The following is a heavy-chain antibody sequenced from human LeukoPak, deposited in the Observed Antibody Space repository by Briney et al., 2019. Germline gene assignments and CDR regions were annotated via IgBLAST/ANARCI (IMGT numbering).Heavy chain of an antibody. V-gene: IGHV3-23*01. D-gene: IGHD3-9*01. CDR2: ISGSGGST. CDR1: GFTFSSYA. J-gene: IGHJ4*02. Sequence: GGSLRLSCAASGFTFSSYAMSWVRQAPGKGLEWVSGISGSGGSTYYADSVKGRFTISRDNSKNTLYLQMNSLRPEDTAVYYCAKAQLRYFDWLSPYDYWGQGTLVTVSS. CDR3: AKAQLRYFDWLSPYDY.